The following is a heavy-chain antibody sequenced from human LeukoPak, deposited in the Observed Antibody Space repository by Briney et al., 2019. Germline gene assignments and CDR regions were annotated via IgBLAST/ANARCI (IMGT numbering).Heavy chain of an antibody. Sequence: KPSQTLSLTCTVSGGSISSVGYYWSWIRQHPGKGLEWIGYIYYSGSTNYNPSLKSRVTISVDTSKNQFSLKLSSVTAADTAVYYCARAPLHYDFWSGYYDYWGQGTLVTVSS. CDR1: GGSISSVGYY. CDR3: ARAPLHYDFWSGYYDY. CDR2: IYYSGST. J-gene: IGHJ4*02. V-gene: IGHV4-31*03. D-gene: IGHD3-3*01.